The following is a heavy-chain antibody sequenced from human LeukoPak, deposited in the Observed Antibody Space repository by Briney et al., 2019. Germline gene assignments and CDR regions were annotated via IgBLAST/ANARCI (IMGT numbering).Heavy chain of an antibody. CDR2: INWNGGSS. J-gene: IGHJ3*02. CDR3: ARAASTRRGFVEWALRAFDI. CDR1: GFTYDDYG. D-gene: IGHD3-3*01. V-gene: IGHV3-20*04. Sequence: PGGSLRLSCAASGFTYDDYGMSWVRQAPGKGLEWVSGINWNGGSSGYADSVKGRVTIYRDNDKKSLYLQMNSLRAEDTAVYYCARAASTRRGFVEWALRAFDIWGQGTMVTVSS.